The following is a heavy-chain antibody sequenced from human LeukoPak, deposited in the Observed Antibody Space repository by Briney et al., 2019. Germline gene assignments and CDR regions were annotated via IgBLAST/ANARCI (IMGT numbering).Heavy chain of an antibody. CDR2: TYSDSST. Sequence: PGGSLRLSCAASGFTVSNNYMSWVRQAPGEGLEWVSITYSDSSTNYADSVKGRFTISRDTSQNTLSLQMNSLRAEDTAVYYCVRKNRDFNAAFDIWGRGTVVTVSS. CDR3: VRKNRDFNAAFDI. CDR1: GFTVSNNY. D-gene: IGHD2-21*02. V-gene: IGHV3-53*01. J-gene: IGHJ3*02.